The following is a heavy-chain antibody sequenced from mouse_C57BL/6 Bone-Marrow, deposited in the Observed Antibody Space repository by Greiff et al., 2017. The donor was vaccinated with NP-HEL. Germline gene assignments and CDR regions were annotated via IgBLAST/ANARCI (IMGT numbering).Heavy chain of an antibody. CDR3: ARNWDYAMDY. CDR2: IGSGGST. J-gene: IGHJ4*01. V-gene: IGHV2-2*01. D-gene: IGHD4-1*01. Sequence: VKLVESGPGLVQPSQSLSITCTVSGFSLTSYGVHWVRQSPGKGLEWLGVIGSGGSTDYNAAFISRLSISKDNSKSQVFFKMNSLQADDTAIYYCARNWDYAMDYWGQGTSVTVSS. CDR1: GFSLTSYG.